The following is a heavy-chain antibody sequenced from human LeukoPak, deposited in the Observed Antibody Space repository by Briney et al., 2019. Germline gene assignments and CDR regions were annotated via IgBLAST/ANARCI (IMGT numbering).Heavy chain of an antibody. CDR2: IYTSGST. V-gene: IGHV4-61*02. J-gene: IGHJ3*02. CDR3: ARDLYLRFLEWSDAFDI. D-gene: IGHD3-3*01. Sequence: SETLSHTCTVSGGSISSGSYYWSWIRQPAGKGLEWIGRIYTSGSTNYNPSLKSRVTISVDTSKNQFSLKLSSVTAADTAVYYCARDLYLRFLEWSDAFDIWGQGTMVTVSS. CDR1: GGSISSGSYY.